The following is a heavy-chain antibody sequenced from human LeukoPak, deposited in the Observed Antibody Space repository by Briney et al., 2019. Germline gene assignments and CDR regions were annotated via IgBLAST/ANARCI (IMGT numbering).Heavy chain of an antibody. D-gene: IGHD3-22*01. V-gene: IGHV4-39*01. Sequence: KPSETLSLTCTVSGGSISSSSYYWGWIRQPPGKGLEWIGSIYYSGSTYYNPSLKSRVTISVDTSKNQFSLKLSSVTAADTAVYYCARHLSSDSFAYFDYWGQGTLVTVSS. J-gene: IGHJ4*02. CDR2: IYYSGST. CDR1: GGSISSSSYY. CDR3: ARHLSSDSFAYFDY.